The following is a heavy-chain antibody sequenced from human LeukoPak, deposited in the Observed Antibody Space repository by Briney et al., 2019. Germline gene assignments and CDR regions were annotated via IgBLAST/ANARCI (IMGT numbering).Heavy chain of an antibody. CDR3: ASYGHNWNNKRTYGPYNWFDP. Sequence: GRSLRLSCAASGFTFSSYGMHWVRQAPGKGLEWVAVISYDGSNKYYADSVKGRFTISRDNSKNTLYLQMNSLRAEDTAVYYCASYGHNWNNKRTYGPYNWFDPWGQGTLVTVSS. V-gene: IGHV3-30*03. CDR1: GFTFSSYG. CDR2: ISYDGSNK. D-gene: IGHD1/OR15-1a*01. J-gene: IGHJ5*02.